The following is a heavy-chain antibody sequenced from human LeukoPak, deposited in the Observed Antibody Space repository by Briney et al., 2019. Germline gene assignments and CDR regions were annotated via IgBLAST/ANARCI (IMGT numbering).Heavy chain of an antibody. J-gene: IGHJ4*02. CDR3: ARGRIAVAETFDY. Sequence: ASVKVSCKASGYTFTSYDINWVRQATGQGLEWMGWMNPNSGNTGYAQKFQGRVTMTRNTSISTAYMELSSLRSEDTAVYHCARGRIAVAETFDYWGQGTLVTVSS. CDR2: MNPNSGNT. CDR1: GYTFTSYD. V-gene: IGHV1-8*01. D-gene: IGHD6-19*01.